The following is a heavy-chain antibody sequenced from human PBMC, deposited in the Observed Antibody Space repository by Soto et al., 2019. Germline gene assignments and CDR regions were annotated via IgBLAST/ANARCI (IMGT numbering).Heavy chain of an antibody. V-gene: IGHV3-33*01. CDR3: ARDFNFNDFWSGYYLAY. D-gene: IGHD3-3*01. J-gene: IGHJ4*02. Sequence: GGSLRLSCAASGFTFSSYGMHWVRQAPGKGLEWVAVIWYDGSNKYYADSVKGRFTISRDNSKNTLYLQMNSLRAEDTAVYYCARDFNFNDFWSGYYLAYWGQGTLVTVSS. CDR1: GFTFSSYG. CDR2: IWYDGSNK.